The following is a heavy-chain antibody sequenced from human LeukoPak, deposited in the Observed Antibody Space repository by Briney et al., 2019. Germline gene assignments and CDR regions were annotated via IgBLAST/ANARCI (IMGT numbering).Heavy chain of an antibody. V-gene: IGHV4-39*07. J-gene: IGHJ5*02. D-gene: IGHD5-18*01. CDR1: GGSISSSSYY. CDR3: ARGLWLQLALNWFDP. Sequence: SETLSLTCTVSGGSISSSSYYWGWIRQPPGKGLEWIGSIYYSGSTYYNPSLKSRVTISVDTSKNQLSLKLSSVTAADTAVYYCARGLWLQLALNWFDPWGQGTPVTVSS. CDR2: IYYSGST.